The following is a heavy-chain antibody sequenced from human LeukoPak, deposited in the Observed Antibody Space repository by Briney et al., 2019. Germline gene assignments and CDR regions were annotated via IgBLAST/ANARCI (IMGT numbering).Heavy chain of an antibody. Sequence: GGSLRLSCAASGFTFSSYGMHWVRQAPGKGLEWVTVISYDGSNKYYADSVKGRFTISRDDSKNTLYLQMNSLRAEDTAVYYCARRPIKYYYYGMDVWGQGTTVTVSS. CDR1: GFTFSSYG. CDR3: ARRPIKYYYYGMDV. V-gene: IGHV3-30*03. J-gene: IGHJ6*02. CDR2: ISYDGSNK.